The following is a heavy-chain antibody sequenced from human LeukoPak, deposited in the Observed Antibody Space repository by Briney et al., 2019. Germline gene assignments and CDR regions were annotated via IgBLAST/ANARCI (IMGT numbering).Heavy chain of an antibody. Sequence: GGSLRLSCAASGFTFSSFAINWVRQAPGKGLEWVSVIYRDDTTYYADSVKGRFTISRDNSKNTLYLQMSSLRAEDTAVYYCARAAYDSGSYIVNHDYWGQGTLVTVSS. J-gene: IGHJ4*02. CDR2: IYRDDTT. CDR1: GFTFSSFA. V-gene: IGHV3-53*01. D-gene: IGHD3-22*01. CDR3: ARAAYDSGSYIVNHDY.